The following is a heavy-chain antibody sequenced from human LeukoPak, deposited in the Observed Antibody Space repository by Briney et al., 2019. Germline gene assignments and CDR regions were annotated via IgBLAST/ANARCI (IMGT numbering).Heavy chain of an antibody. J-gene: IGHJ4*02. D-gene: IGHD2-21*02. V-gene: IGHV2-5*02. Sequence: SGPTLVKPAQTLTLTCTFSGFSLSTRGVGVGWIRQPPGKALEWLSLLSWDDDKRYSPSLKSRPTITKDTSKHQVVLTKTNMDPVDTATYYCAHQVGGDLDYWGRGTLVTVSS. CDR3: AHQVGGDLDY. CDR2: LSWDDDK. CDR1: GFSLSTRGVG.